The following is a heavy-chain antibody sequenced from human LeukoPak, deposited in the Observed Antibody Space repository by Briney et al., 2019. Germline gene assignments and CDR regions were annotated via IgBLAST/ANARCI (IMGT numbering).Heavy chain of an antibody. Sequence: ASVKVSCKVSGYTLTELSMHWVRQAPGKGLEWMGSFDPEEGETIHAQKFQGRVTMTEDTSTDTAYMELSSLRSEDTAVYYCATHARYCSGSSCYSDGFDIWGQGTMVTVSS. CDR2: FDPEEGET. D-gene: IGHD2-15*01. J-gene: IGHJ3*02. V-gene: IGHV1-24*01. CDR3: ATHARYCSGSSCYSDGFDI. CDR1: GYTLTELS.